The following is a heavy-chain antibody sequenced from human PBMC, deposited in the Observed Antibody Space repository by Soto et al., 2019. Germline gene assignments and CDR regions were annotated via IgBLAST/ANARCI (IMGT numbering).Heavy chain of an antibody. CDR1: GFTFSSYG. J-gene: IGHJ4*02. Sequence: GGSLRLSCAASGFTFSSYGMHWVRQAPGKGLEWVAVISYDGSNKYYADSVKGRFTISRDNSKNTLYLQMNSLRAEDTAVYYCAKDPPRATIPTPADYWGQGTLVTVSS. CDR2: ISYDGSNK. D-gene: IGHD5-12*01. V-gene: IGHV3-30*18. CDR3: AKDPPRATIPTPADY.